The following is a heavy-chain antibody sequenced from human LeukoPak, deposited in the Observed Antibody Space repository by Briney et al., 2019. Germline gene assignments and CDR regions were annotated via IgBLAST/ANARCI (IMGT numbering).Heavy chain of an antibody. V-gene: IGHV3-21*01. J-gene: IGHJ4*02. CDR1: GFTFSSYS. Sequence: GGSLRLSCAASGFTFSSYSMNWVRQAPGKWLEWVSSISSSSSYIYYANSVKGRFTISRDDAKNSLYLQMNSLRAEDTAVYYCARSRSGYYEDYWGQGTLVTVSS. D-gene: IGHD3-22*01. CDR3: ARSRSGYYEDY. CDR2: ISSSSSYI.